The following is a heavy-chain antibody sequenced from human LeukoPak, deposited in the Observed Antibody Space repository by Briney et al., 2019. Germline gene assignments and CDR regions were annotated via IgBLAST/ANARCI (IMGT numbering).Heavy chain of an antibody. Sequence: ASVKVSCKASGYTFTSYYMHWVRQAPGQGLEWMGVIHPSGGSTTYSQKFQGRVTMTRDTSSSTVFMELSSLRSEDTAVYYCARVQNYYDSSGPGLQYGRVVVAALIFDYWGQGTLVTVSS. V-gene: IGHV1-46*01. D-gene: IGHD3-22*01. J-gene: IGHJ4*02. CDR1: GYTFTSYY. CDR3: ARVQNYYDSSGPGLQYGRVVVAALIFDY. CDR2: IHPSGGST.